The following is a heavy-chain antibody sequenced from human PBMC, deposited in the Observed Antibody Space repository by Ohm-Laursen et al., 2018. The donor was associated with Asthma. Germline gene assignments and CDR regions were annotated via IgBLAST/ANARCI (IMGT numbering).Heavy chain of an antibody. CDR3: AREYSSGIAVAALDY. CDR1: GFTFRNYD. V-gene: IGHV3-30*03. J-gene: IGHJ4*02. Sequence: RSLRLSCTASGFTFRNYDMHWVRQAPGKGLERVAAISYDGSYQYYADSVKGRFTISRDNSKNTLYLQMNSLRAEDTAVYYCAREYSSGIAVAALDYWGQGTLVTVSS. CDR2: ISYDGSYQ. D-gene: IGHD6-19*01.